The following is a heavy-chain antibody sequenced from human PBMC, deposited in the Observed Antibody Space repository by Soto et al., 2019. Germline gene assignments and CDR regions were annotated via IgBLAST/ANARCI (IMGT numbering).Heavy chain of an antibody. J-gene: IGHJ6*02. CDR2: INPSSSAT. Sequence: ASVKVSCKASGYTITSYYMHWVRQAPGQGLEWMGIINPSSSATRYSQKFQGRVTMTRDVSTSTVYMEMSGLRSEDTAVYYCATGYCSRANCYRLYYYEMDVWGQGTTVTVSS. CDR3: ATGYCSRANCYRLYYYEMDV. CDR1: GYTITSYY. V-gene: IGHV1-46*01. D-gene: IGHD2-2*01.